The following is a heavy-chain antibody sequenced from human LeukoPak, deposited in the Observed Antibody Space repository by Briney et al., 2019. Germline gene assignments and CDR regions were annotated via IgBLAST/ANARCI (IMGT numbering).Heavy chain of an antibody. V-gene: IGHV1-8*01. D-gene: IGHD6-13*01. CDR1: GYTFTSYY. J-gene: IGHJ6*02. Sequence: ASVKVSCKASGYTFTSYYINLVRQATGQPLEWIGWMNPNGGNTGYAQKFQGRVTMTRNTSISTAYLELSSLRSEDTAVYYCARGQVYSSSWGDYYYGMDVWGQGTTVTVSS. CDR3: ARGQVYSSSWGDYYYGMDV. CDR2: MNPNGGNT.